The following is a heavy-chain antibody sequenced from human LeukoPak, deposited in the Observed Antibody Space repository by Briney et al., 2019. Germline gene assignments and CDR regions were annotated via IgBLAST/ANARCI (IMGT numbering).Heavy chain of an antibody. D-gene: IGHD1-7*01. J-gene: IGHJ4*02. CDR3: AKRAGLGTYFDY. V-gene: IGHV3-48*03. CDR2: ISSSGSTI. CDR1: GFTFSSYE. Sequence: GGSLRLSCAASGFTFSSYEMNWVRQAPGKGLEWVSYISSSGSTIYYADSVKGRFTISRDNSKNTLYLQMNSLRAEDTAVYYCAKRAGLGTYFDYWGQGTLVTVSS.